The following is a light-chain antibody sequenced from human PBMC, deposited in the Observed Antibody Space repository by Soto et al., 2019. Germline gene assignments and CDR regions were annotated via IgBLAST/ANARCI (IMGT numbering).Light chain of an antibody. CDR2: EGS. CDR1: SSDVGSYNL. Sequence: QSALTQPASVSGSPGQSITISCTGTSSDVGSYNLVSWYQHYPGKTPKLMVYEGSRRPSGVSNRFSGCQSGNTASLTISGLEADDEADYYCCSCAGSSTYVFATGSNVTVL. CDR3: CSCAGSSTYV. J-gene: IGLJ1*01. V-gene: IGLV2-23*01.